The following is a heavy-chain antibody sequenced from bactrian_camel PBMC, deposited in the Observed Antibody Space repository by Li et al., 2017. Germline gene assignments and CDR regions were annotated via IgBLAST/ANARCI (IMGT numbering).Heavy chain of an antibody. D-gene: IGHD3*01. V-gene: IGHV3S6*01. J-gene: IGHJ4*01. CDR2: ISSDGMDT. CDR1: GFSFSSYY. Sequence: HVQLVESGGGLVQPGGSLRLSCVASGFSFSSYYIVWVRQAPGKGLEWVSTISSDGMDTYSADSVKERFSISRDNAKNTVYLQMNSLRPEDTAVYYCVTDVYCSSSSPRGTQVTVS.